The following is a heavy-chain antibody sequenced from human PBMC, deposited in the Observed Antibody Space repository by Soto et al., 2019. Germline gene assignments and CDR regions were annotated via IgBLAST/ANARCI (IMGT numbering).Heavy chain of an antibody. CDR3: AGGGCCLQYFDH. CDR2: ISGSGGRP. J-gene: IGHJ4*02. Sequence: GGSLRLSCAASGFTFSSYAMSWVRQAPGKGLEWVSAISGSGGRPYYADSVKGGFTTSRDNSKNTRYLQMNRLRADDTAVYYCAGGGCCLQYFDHWGQGTLVTVSS. V-gene: IGHV3-23*01. D-gene: IGHD2-15*01. CDR1: GFTFSSYA.